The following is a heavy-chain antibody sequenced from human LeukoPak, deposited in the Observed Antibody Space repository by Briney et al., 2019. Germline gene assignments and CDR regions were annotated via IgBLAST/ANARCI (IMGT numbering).Heavy chain of an antibody. V-gene: IGHV3-30*04. CDR2: IAYDGSSK. CDR1: EFTFRTYA. J-gene: IGHJ4*02. CDR3: ARVHTERASLPPFDH. D-gene: IGHD1-26*01. Sequence: LGGSLRLSCEASEFTFRTYAMHWVRQAPGKGLEWVALIAYDGSSKYYADSVRGRFSISRDNSKNTLYLEMNSLRRDDTAVYFCARVHTERASLPPFDHWGQGSLVTVSS.